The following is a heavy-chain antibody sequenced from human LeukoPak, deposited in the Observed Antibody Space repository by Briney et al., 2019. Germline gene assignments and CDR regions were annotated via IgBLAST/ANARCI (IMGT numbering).Heavy chain of an antibody. J-gene: IGHJ1*01. V-gene: IGHV1-18*01. CDR3: ARVVSRYSSSSYSQH. CDR1: GYTFTSYG. Sequence: ASVKVSCKASGYTFTSYGISWVRQAPGQGLEWMGWISAYNGNTNYAQKLQGRVTMTTDTSTSTAYMELRSLRSDDTAVYYRARVVSRYSSSSYSQHWGQGTLVTVSS. D-gene: IGHD6-6*01. CDR2: ISAYNGNT.